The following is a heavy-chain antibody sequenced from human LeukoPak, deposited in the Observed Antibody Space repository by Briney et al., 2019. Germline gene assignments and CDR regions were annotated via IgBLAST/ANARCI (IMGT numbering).Heavy chain of an antibody. Sequence: ASVNVSCKASGYTFTSYDINWVRQATGQGLEWMGWMNPNSGNTGYAQKFQGRVTMTRDTSTSTVYMELSSLRSEDTAVYYCARAHDYGDYNDAFDIWGQGTMVTVSS. CDR1: GYTFTSYD. J-gene: IGHJ3*02. V-gene: IGHV1-8*01. D-gene: IGHD4-17*01. CDR3: ARAHDYGDYNDAFDI. CDR2: MNPNSGNT.